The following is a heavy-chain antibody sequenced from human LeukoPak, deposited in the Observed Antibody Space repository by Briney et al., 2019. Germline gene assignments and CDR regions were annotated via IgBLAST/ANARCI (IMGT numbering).Heavy chain of an antibody. CDR3: AREPVVSATPFDY. CDR2: IYYSGST. D-gene: IGHD2-15*01. CDR1: GGSISSSSYY. J-gene: IGHJ4*03. V-gene: IGHV4-39*07. Sequence: SETLSLTCTVSGGSISSSSYYWGWIRQPPGKGLEWIGSIYYSGSTNYNPSLKSRVTMSVDTSKNQFSLKLSSVTAADTAVYYCAREPVVSATPFDYWGQGTMVTVSS.